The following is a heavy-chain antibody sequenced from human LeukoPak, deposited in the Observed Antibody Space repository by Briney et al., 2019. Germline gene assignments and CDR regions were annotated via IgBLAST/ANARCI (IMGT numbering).Heavy chain of an antibody. Sequence: GGSLRLSCAASGFTFSDYYMSWIRQAPGKGLEWVSYITSSGTSMYYADSVKGRFTFSRDNAKNSLYLQMNSLRAEDTAVYYCARAGGDWPPHAFDIWGQGTMVTVSS. CDR1: GFTFSDYY. J-gene: IGHJ3*02. CDR3: ARAGGDWPPHAFDI. CDR2: ITSSGTSM. D-gene: IGHD2-21*01. V-gene: IGHV3-11*04.